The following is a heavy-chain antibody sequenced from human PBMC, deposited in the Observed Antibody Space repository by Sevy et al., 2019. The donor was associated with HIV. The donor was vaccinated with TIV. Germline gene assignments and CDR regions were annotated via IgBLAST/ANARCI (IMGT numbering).Heavy chain of an antibody. D-gene: IGHD2-15*01. CDR3: ARSESYATTLDL. Sequence: SETLSLTCTVSGGSISSHDWSWIRQPPGKGLEWIGYMFYSGSTNYNPSLKSRVTISLDTSKNQFSLKLSSVTAADTAVYYCARSESYATTLDLWGRGTLVTVSS. V-gene: IGHV4-59*11. J-gene: IGHJ2*01. CDR1: GGSISSHD. CDR2: MFYSGST.